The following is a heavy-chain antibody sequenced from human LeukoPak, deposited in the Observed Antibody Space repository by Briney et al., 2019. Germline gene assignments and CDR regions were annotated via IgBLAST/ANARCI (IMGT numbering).Heavy chain of an antibody. Sequence: SETLSLTCTVSGGSISSGDYYWSWIRQPPGKGLEWIGYIYYSGSTYYNPSLKSRVTISVDTSKNQFSLKLSSVTAADTAVYYCARDSSTAMAKTYYYYGMDVWGKGTTVTVSS. D-gene: IGHD5-18*01. V-gene: IGHV4-30-4*01. CDR3: ARDSSTAMAKTYYYYGMDV. J-gene: IGHJ6*04. CDR2: IYYSGST. CDR1: GGSISSGDYY.